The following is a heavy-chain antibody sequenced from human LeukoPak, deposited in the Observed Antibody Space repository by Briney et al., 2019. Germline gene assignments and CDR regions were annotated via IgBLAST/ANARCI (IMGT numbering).Heavy chain of an antibody. CDR3: AKDHSSGWPYCFPY. Sequence: PGGSLRLSCAASGFTFSSYWMSWVRQAPGKGLEWVANIKQDGSEKYYVDSVKGRFTISRDNAKNSLYLQMNSLRAEDTAVYYCAKDHSSGWPYCFPYWGQGTLVTVSS. CDR2: IKQDGSEK. D-gene: IGHD6-19*01. V-gene: IGHV3-7*03. CDR1: GFTFSSYW. J-gene: IGHJ4*02.